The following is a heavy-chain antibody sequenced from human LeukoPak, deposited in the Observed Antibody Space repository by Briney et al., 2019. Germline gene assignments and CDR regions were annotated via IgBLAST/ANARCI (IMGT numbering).Heavy chain of an antibody. Sequence: GGSLRLSCAASGFTFSSYAMHWVRQASGKGLEWVAVISYDGSNKYYADSVKGRFTISRDNSKNTLYLQMNSLRAEDTAVYYCARDRANRDGYNYDYYYMDVWGKGTTVTVSS. CDR3: ARDRANRDGYNYDYYYMDV. J-gene: IGHJ6*03. CDR2: ISYDGSNK. V-gene: IGHV3-30*04. CDR1: GFTFSSYA. D-gene: IGHD5-24*01.